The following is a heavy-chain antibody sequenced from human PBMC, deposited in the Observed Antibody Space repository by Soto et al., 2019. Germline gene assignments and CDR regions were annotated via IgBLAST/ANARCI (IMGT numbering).Heavy chain of an antibody. CDR1: GFSLSTSGVR. D-gene: IGHD2-2*01. V-gene: IGHV2-70*04. J-gene: IGHJ5*02. CDR2: IDWDDDK. Sequence: SGPTLVNPTETLTLTCTLSGFSLSTSGVRVSWIRQPPGKALEWLARIDWDDDKFYSTSLNTRLTISKDTSKNQVVLIMTNMDPVDTATYYCARICASSSSIWFDPWGQGTLVTVSS. CDR3: ARICASSSSIWFDP.